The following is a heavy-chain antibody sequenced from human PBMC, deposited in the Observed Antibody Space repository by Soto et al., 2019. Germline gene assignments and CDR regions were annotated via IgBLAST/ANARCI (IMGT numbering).Heavy chain of an antibody. CDR3: ARDSACRGGRCHSGNYWLEA. J-gene: IGHJ4*01. CDR2: IGTAGDT. Sequence: VGSLRRSCASSVCTFSSYDMHCVRQATGKCVEWVSAIGTAGDTYYPGSVKGRFTISRENAKNALYLKMNSLRAGDTAVYYCARDSACRGGRCHSGNYWLEAWGQGTPVNVSS. CDR1: VCTFSSYD. D-gene: IGHD2-15*01. V-gene: IGHV3-13*01.